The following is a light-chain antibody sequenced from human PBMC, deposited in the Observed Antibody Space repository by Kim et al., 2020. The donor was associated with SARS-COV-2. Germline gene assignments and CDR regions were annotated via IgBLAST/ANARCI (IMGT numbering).Light chain of an antibody. CDR3: QQANSFPFT. Sequence: ASIGARVTIPLRASQGISRCVAWYQHKPGKAPNLLIYAASSLQSGVPSRFSGSGSGTDFTLTISSLQPEDFATYYCQQANSFPFTFGQGTRLEIK. V-gene: IGKV1-12*01. CDR1: QGISRC. J-gene: IGKJ5*01. CDR2: AAS.